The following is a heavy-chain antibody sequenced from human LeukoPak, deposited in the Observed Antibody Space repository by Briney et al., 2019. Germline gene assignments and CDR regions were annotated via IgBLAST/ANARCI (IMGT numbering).Heavy chain of an antibody. J-gene: IGHJ4*02. CDR3: AKDYGGNSGYSYYFDY. CDR1: GFTFSIYG. D-gene: IGHD4-23*01. Sequence: GGSLRLSCAASGFTFSIYGMHWVRQAPGKGLEWLAVISYDGSNKYYAHSVKGRFTISRDNSKNTLYLQMNSLRAEDTAVYYCAKDYGGNSGYSYYFDYWGQGTLVTVSS. CDR2: ISYDGSNK. V-gene: IGHV3-30*18.